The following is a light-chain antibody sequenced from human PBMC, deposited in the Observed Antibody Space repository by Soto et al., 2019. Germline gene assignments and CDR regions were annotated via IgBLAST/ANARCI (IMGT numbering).Light chain of an antibody. Sequence: DIQMTQSPSTLFASVGDRVTITCQATQDITTYLNWYQQKPGKAPNLLISAASNLEIGVPSRFSGSGSGTHFTFTISSLQTEDIATYYCQQYDSLPWTFGRGTRVDIK. CDR3: QQYDSLPWT. J-gene: IGKJ5*01. V-gene: IGKV1-33*01. CDR1: QDITTY. CDR2: AAS.